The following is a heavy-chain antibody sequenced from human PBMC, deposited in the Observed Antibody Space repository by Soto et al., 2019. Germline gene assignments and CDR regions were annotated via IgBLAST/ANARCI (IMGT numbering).Heavy chain of an antibody. Sequence: SGTLSLTCTVSGDSISSYYWSWIRQPPGKELEWIGYIYYRGSTNYNPSLTIRATISVDTSKNQFSLNLRSVSAADTAIYYCVRVNSGCDNDPGMDVWGQGTRVT. D-gene: IGHD6-25*01. V-gene: IGHV4-59*01. CDR2: IYYRGST. CDR3: VRVNSGCDNDPGMDV. CDR1: GDSISSYY. J-gene: IGHJ6*02.